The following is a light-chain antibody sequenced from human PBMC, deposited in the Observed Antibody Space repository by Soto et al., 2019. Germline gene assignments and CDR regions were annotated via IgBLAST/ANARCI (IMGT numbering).Light chain of an antibody. Sequence: DIVMTQSPLSLPVTPGESASISCRSSQTLLYRNGNNYLNWYLQKPGQSPQLLIFLASTRASGVXDXSSGSGSGTDFTLRISRVEAEDVXXYXXXXALRDPLTFGGGTKVEIK. CDR3: XXALRDPLT. V-gene: IGKV2-28*01. J-gene: IGKJ4*01. CDR1: QTLLYRNGNNY. CDR2: LAS.